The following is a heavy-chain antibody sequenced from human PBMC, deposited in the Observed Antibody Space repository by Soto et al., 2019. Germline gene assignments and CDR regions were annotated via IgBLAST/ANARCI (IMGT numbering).Heavy chain of an antibody. V-gene: IGHV1-2*04. CDR2: IIPISGGT. J-gene: IGHJ5*02. CDR1: GGTFSSYA. Sequence: ASVKVSCKASGGTFSSYAISWVRQAPGQGLEWMGGIIPISGGTNYAQKFQGWVIMTRDTSISTAYMELSSLRSDDTAVYYCARDLGEYYGSGSYSDSNWFDPWGQGTLVTVSS. CDR3: ARDLGEYYGSGSYSDSNWFDP. D-gene: IGHD3-10*01.